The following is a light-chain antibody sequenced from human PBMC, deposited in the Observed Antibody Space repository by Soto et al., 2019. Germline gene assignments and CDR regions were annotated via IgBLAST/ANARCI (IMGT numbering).Light chain of an antibody. CDR3: CSYAGSSTLI. J-gene: IGLJ2*01. V-gene: IGLV2-23*01. CDR1: SSDVGSYNL. Sequence: QLVLTQPASVSGSPGQSITISCIGTSSDVGSYNLVSWYQQHPGKAPKLMIYEGTKRPSGLSNRFSGSRSGNTASLTISGLQAEDEADYYCCSYAGSSTLIFGGGTKLTVL. CDR2: EGT.